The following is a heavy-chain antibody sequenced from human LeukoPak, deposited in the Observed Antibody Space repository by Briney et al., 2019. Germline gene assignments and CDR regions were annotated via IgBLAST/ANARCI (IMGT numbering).Heavy chain of an antibody. CDR3: ARISGPYFDY. J-gene: IGHJ4*02. CDR2: IYYSGST. Sequence: PSATLSLTCTVSGGSISSYYWSWIRQPPGKGLEWIGYIYYSGSTNYNPSLKSRVTISVDTSKNQFSLKLSSVTAADTAVYYCARISGPYFDYWGQGTLVTVSS. CDR1: GGSISSYY. D-gene: IGHD6-25*01. V-gene: IGHV4-59*01.